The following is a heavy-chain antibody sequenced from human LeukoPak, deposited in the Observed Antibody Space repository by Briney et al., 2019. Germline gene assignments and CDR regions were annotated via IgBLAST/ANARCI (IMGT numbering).Heavy chain of an antibody. J-gene: IGHJ3*02. Sequence: ASVKVSCKASGGTFSSYAINWVRQAPGQGLEWMGGIIPIFGTANYAQKFQGRVTITTNESTSTAYMELSSLRSEDTAVYYCAKTYDSSGYYYEGDAFDIWGQGTMVTVSS. V-gene: IGHV1-69*05. CDR3: AKTYDSSGYYYEGDAFDI. CDR1: GGTFSSYA. D-gene: IGHD3-22*01. CDR2: IIPIFGTA.